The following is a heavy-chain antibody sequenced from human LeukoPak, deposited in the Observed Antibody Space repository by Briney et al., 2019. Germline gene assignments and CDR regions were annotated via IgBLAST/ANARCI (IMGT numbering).Heavy chain of an antibody. CDR1: GFTFSSYG. V-gene: IGHV3-30*18. J-gene: IGHJ4*02. CDR2: RSYDGSNK. Sequence: GGSLRLSCAASGFTFSSYGMHRVRQAPGKGLEWVAVRSYDGSNKYYADSVKGRFTISRGNYKNTLYLQMNSLRAEDTAVYYCAKDPYLFGSGWSYFDYWGQGTLVTVSS. D-gene: IGHD6-19*01. CDR3: AKDPYLFGSGWSYFDY.